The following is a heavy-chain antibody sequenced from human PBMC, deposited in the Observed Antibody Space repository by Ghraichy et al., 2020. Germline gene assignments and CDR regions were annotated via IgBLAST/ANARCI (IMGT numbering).Heavy chain of an antibody. Sequence: GGSLRLSCAASGFTFSKYDMHWVRQAPGKGLEWVSPIGTGGDAYYSGSVKGRFIISRENARNSLHLQMNSLTAGDTAVYYCVRGGTVAGLLFAFAMWGQGTMVTVS. CDR3: VRGGTVAGLLFAFAM. J-gene: IGHJ3*02. CDR1: GFTFSKYD. D-gene: IGHD6-19*01. V-gene: IGHV3-13*01. CDR2: IGTGGDA.